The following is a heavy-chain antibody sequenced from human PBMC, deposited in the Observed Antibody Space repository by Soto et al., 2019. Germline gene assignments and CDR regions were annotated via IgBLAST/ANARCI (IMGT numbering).Heavy chain of an antibody. J-gene: IGHJ6*01. D-gene: IGHD5-18*01. V-gene: IGHV1-3*05. CDR2: INAGNGNT. CDR3: ASDEYSYGWPYGMDV. CDR1: GYTFTSYA. Sequence: QVQLVQSGAEEKKPGASVKVSCKASGYTFTSYAMHWVRQAPGQRLEWMGWINAGNGNTKYSQKFQGRVTITRDTSASTGYMELSSLRSEDTAVYYCASDEYSYGWPYGMDVWGQGTTVTVSS.